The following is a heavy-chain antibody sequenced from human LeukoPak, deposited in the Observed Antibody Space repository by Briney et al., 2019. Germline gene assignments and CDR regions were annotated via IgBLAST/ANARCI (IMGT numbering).Heavy chain of an antibody. V-gene: IGHV1-69*05. Sequence: ASVKVSCKASGGPFSSYAISWVRQAPGQGLEWMGGIIPIFGTANYAQKFQGRVTITTDESTSTAYMELSSLRSEDTAVYYCARDKQDYGGNPAGAFDIWGQGTMVTVSS. CDR2: IIPIFGTA. CDR3: ARDKQDYGGNPAGAFDI. D-gene: IGHD4-23*01. CDR1: GGPFSSYA. J-gene: IGHJ3*02.